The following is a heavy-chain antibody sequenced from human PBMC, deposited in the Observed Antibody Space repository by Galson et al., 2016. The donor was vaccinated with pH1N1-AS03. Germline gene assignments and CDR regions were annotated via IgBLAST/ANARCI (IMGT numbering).Heavy chain of an antibody. V-gene: IGHV1-69*10. J-gene: IGHJ4*02. Sequence: SVKVSCKASGDTFSSYTINWVRQAPGQGLEWMGGIIVLVGITNYAHKFQGRVTITADDSTSTAYIELASLTSADTAAYYCAGGGVSGGYIESWGQGTLVTVSS. D-gene: IGHD3-10*02. CDR1: GDTFSSYT. CDR3: AGGGVSGGYIES. CDR2: IIVLVGIT.